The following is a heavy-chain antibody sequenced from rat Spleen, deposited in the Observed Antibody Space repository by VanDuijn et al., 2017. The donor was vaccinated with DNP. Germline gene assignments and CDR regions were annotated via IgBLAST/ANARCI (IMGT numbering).Heavy chain of an antibody. V-gene: IGHV5S13*01. CDR1: GFTFSNYD. D-gene: IGHD1-3*01. CDR3: TTLGLFNYGSFCFDY. CDR2: ISPSGGST. Sequence: EVQLVESGGGLVQPGRSLKLSCAASGFTFSNYDMAWVRQAPVKGLEWVATISPSGGSTYYRDSVKGRFTISRDNAKNTQYLQMDSLRSEDTATYYCTTLGLFNYGSFCFDYWGQGVMVTVSS. J-gene: IGHJ2*01.